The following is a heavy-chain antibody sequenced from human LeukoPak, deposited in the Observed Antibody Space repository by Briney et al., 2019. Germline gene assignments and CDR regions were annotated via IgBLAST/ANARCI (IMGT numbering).Heavy chain of an antibody. CDR2: IIPILGIA. V-gene: IGHV1-69*04. J-gene: IGHJ5*02. CDR3: ARSNYGDYTVTGFDP. CDR1: GGTFSSYA. Sequence: SVQVSCKASGGTFSSYAISWVRQAPGQGLEWMGRIIPILGIANYAQKFQGRVPITADKSTSTAYMELSSLRSEDTAVYYCARSNYGDYTVTGFDPWGQGSLGSVSS. D-gene: IGHD4-17*01.